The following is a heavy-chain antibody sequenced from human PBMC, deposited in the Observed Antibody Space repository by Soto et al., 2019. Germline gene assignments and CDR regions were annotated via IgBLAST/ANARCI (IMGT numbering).Heavy chain of an antibody. D-gene: IGHD6-13*01. Sequence: SVKVSCKASGGTFSNYAISWGRQAPGQGLEWMGGIIPIFGTTNYAQRFQGRVTITADESTSTAYMELSSLRSEDTAVYYCARVSSSWYKDYFDYWGQGTLVTVSS. J-gene: IGHJ4*02. V-gene: IGHV1-69*13. CDR2: IIPIFGTT. CDR1: GGTFSNYA. CDR3: ARVSSSWYKDYFDY.